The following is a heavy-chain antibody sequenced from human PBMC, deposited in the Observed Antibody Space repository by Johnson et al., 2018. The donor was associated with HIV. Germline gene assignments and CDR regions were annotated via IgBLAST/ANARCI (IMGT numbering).Heavy chain of an antibody. CDR2: ISYDGSNK. CDR1: EFTFSNYA. V-gene: IGHV3-30-3*01. D-gene: IGHD7-27*01. Sequence: QVLLVESGGNLVQPGGSLKLSCAASEFTFSNYAMHWVRQAPGKGLEWVAVISYDGSNKYYADSVKGRFTISRDNSTNTLYLQMNSLRAEDTAVYYCARPRTGSDAFDIWGQGTMVTVSS. CDR3: ARPRTGSDAFDI. J-gene: IGHJ3*02.